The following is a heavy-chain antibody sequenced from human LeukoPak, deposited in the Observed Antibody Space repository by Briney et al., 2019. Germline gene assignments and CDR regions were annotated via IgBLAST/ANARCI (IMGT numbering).Heavy chain of an antibody. CDR1: SYTFTSYG. CDR2: IHIYRGNT. D-gene: IGHD6-13*01. Sequence: ASVKVSCKASSYTFTSYGISWVRQAPGQGLEWMGWIHIYRGNTNYAQKFQGRVTMTTDTSTSTVYMEVRGLRSDDTAMYYCARDVGITVADSFDPWGQGTLVTVSS. J-gene: IGHJ5*02. CDR3: ARDVGITVADSFDP. V-gene: IGHV1-18*01.